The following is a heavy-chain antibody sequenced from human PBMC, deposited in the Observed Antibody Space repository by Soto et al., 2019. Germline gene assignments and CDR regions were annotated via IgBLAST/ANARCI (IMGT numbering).Heavy chain of an antibody. V-gene: IGHV1-69*01. J-gene: IGHJ4*02. Sequence: QVQLVQSGAEVKKPGSSVKVSCKASGGTFSSYAISWVRQAPGQGLEWMGGIIPIFGTANYAQKFQGRVTITADESTRTAYMELSSLRSEDTAVYYCARAVNDILTGYYTPFDYWGQGTLVTVSS. D-gene: IGHD3-9*01. CDR3: ARAVNDILTGYYTPFDY. CDR2: IIPIFGTA. CDR1: GGTFSSYA.